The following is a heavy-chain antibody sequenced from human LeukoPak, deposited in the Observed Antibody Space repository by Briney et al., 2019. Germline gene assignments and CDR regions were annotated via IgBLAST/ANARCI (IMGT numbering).Heavy chain of an antibody. Sequence: GGSLRLSCSVSGFIFSNHAMHWVRQAPGKGLEYVSAISPNGGSTYYADSVKGRFSISRDNSKNILYLQMSSVRPEDTAVYYCVPKGNEGYWGQGTLVTVSS. D-gene: IGHD1-1*01. V-gene: IGHV3-64D*06. CDR3: VPKGNEGY. CDR1: GFIFSNHA. CDR2: ISPNGGST. J-gene: IGHJ4*02.